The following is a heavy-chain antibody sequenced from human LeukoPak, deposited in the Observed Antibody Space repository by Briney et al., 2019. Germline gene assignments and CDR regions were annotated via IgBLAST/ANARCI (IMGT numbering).Heavy chain of an antibody. D-gene: IGHD6-13*01. CDR2: IYPGDSDT. V-gene: IGHV5-51*01. CDR3: ARQSPYSSCLFLEDY. Sequence: ESLKISCKGSGYNFTSNRIRWVRQRPGTGQAWVWIIYPGDSDTRYNQSFQGQVTISADKSNSTAALQWSSLNASDTAMYYCARQSPYSSCLFLEDYWGQGTLVTVSS. CDR1: GYNFTSNR. J-gene: IGHJ4*02.